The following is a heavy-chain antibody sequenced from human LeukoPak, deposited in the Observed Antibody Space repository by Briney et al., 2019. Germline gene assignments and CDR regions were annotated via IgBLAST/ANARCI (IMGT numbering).Heavy chain of an antibody. D-gene: IGHD2-2*01. V-gene: IGHV1-2*02. J-gene: IGHJ5*02. CDR2: INPNSGGT. CDR1: GYTFTGYY. Sequence: ASVKVSCKASGYTFTGYYMHWVRQAPGQGLEWMGWINPNSGGTNYAQKFQGRVTMTRDTPISTAYMELSRLRSDDTAVYYCARPTDCSSTSCSRYNWFDPWGQGTLVTVSS. CDR3: ARPTDCSSTSCSRYNWFDP.